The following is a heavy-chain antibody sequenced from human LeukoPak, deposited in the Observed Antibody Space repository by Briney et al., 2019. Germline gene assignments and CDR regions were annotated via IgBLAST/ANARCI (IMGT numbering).Heavy chain of an antibody. V-gene: IGHV4-59*01. Sequence: SETLSLTCAVYGGSFSGYYWSWIRQPPGKRLEWIGYVYYSGSTNYNPSLKSRITISVDASKNQFFLMLNSVTAADTAVYYCARGTAVAGMDHPRDAFDIWGRGTMVTVSS. D-gene: IGHD6-19*01. CDR3: ARGTAVAGMDHPRDAFDI. CDR1: GGSFSGYY. CDR2: VYYSGST. J-gene: IGHJ3*02.